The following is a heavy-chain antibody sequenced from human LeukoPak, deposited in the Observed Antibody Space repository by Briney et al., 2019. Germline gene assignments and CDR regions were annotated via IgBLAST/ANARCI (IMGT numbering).Heavy chain of an antibody. CDR3: AKDGPVAGDKIDS. CDR2: ISGSCGST. CDR1: GFTFSSYA. J-gene: IGHJ4*02. Sequence: GGSLRLSCAGSGFTFSSYAMIWVRQAPGKGLEGVSAISGSCGSTYYADSVKGRRTISRDNSKNTLYLQMNSLRAEDTAVYYCAKDGPVAGDKIDSWGQGTLVTVSS. D-gene: IGHD2-15*01. V-gene: IGHV3-23*01.